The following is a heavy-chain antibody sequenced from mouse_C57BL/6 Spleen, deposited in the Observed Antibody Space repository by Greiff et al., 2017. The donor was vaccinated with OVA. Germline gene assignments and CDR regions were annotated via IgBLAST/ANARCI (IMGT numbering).Heavy chain of an antibody. D-gene: IGHD3-2*02. CDR1: GYTFTSYW. V-gene: IGHV1-72*01. CDR3: ARSAAQTPSFFLTY. Sequence: QVQLQQPGAELVKPGASVKLSCKASGYTFTSYWMHWVKQRPGRGLEWIGRIDPNSGGTKYNEKFKSKATLTVDKPSSTAYMQLSSLTSEDSAVSLCARSAAQTPSFFLTYWVQDTPPTVSS. CDR2: IDPNSGGT. J-gene: IGHJ2*01.